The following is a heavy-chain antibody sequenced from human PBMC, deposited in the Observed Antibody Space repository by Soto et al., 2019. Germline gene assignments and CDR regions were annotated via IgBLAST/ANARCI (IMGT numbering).Heavy chain of an antibody. V-gene: IGHV1-3*05. D-gene: IGHD6-13*01. CDR2: INAGNGNT. Sequence: QVQLVQSGAEEKKPGASVKVSCKASGYTFTSYAMHWVRQAPGQRLEWMGWINAGNGNTKYSQKFQGRVTITRDTSTSTAYMEMSSLRSEDTAVYYCARGIAPYYFDYWGQGTLVTVSS. J-gene: IGHJ4*02. CDR3: ARGIAPYYFDY. CDR1: GYTFTSYA.